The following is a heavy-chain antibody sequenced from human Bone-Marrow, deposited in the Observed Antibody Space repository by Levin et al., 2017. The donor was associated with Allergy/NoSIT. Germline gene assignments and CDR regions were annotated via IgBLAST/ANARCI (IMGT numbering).Heavy chain of an antibody. CDR1: GFTFSSYW. Sequence: GESLKISCAASGFTFSSYWMSWVRQAPGKGLEWVANIKQDGSEKYYVDSVKGRFTISRDNAKNSLYLQMNNLRAEDTAVYYCARSRAVVKRKPALFDYWGQGTLVTVSS. V-gene: IGHV3-7*01. CDR3: ARSRAVVKRKPALFDY. CDR2: IKQDGSEK. J-gene: IGHJ4*02.